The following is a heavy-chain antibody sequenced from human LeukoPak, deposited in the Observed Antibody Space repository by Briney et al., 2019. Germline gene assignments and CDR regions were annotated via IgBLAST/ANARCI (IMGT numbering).Heavy chain of an antibody. CDR3: ARDTRRIAVAADEPFYYYGMDV. CDR1: GGSFSNYY. D-gene: IGHD6-19*01. CDR2: IFYSGST. V-gene: IGHV4-59*01. J-gene: IGHJ6*02. Sequence: PSETLSLTCTVSGGSFSNYYWSWIRQSPGKGLEWIGYIFYSGSTNYNPSLKSRVTMSVDTSKNQFSLKLSSVTAADTAVYYCARDTRRIAVAADEPFYYYGMDVWGQGTTVTVSS.